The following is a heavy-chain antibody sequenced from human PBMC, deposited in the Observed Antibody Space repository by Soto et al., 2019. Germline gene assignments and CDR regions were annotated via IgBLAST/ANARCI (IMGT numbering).Heavy chain of an antibody. CDR3: ARTHRDDSSGYSDY. J-gene: IGHJ4*02. CDR1: GFTFSDYY. CDR2: ISSSSSYT. V-gene: IGHV3-11*06. D-gene: IGHD3-22*01. Sequence: PGGSLRLSCAASGFTFSDYYMSWIRQAPGKGLEWVSYISSSSSYTNYADSVKGRFTISRDNAKNSLYLQMNSLRAEDTAVYYCARTHRDDSSGYSDYWGQGTLVTVSS.